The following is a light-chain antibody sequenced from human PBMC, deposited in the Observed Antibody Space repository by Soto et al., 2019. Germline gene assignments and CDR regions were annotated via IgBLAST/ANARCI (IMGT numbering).Light chain of an antibody. CDR3: RQYNQWPLT. J-gene: IGKJ4*01. CDR2: DAT. V-gene: IGKV3-15*01. CDR1: QSVWSH. Sequence: EVVMTQSPATLSVSPGERATLSCRASQSVWSHLAWYQQRPGQAPRPLIYDATTRATGIPARFSASWSGTEFTLTITSLQSEDSAVYYCRQYNQWPLTFGGGTKVEI.